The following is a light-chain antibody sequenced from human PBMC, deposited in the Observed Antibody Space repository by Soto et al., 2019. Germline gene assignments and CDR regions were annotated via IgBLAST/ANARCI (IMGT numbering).Light chain of an antibody. CDR1: QSISRY. CDR2: GAS. J-gene: IGKJ2*01. V-gene: IGKV1-39*01. CDR3: QQSHSTPRT. Sequence: DIQMTQSPSSLSASVGDRVTITCRASQSISRYLNWNQQKPGKAPNLLIYGASSLQSGVPSRFSGSGSGTDFTLTISNLQPEDLATYYCQQSHSTPRTFGQGTKLEI.